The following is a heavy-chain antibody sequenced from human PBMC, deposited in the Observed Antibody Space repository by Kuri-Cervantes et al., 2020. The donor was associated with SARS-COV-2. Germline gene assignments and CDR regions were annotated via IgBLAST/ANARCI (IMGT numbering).Heavy chain of an antibody. D-gene: IGHD4-11*01. V-gene: IGHV4-34*01. J-gene: IGHJ4*02. Sequence: ESLKISCAVYGGSFSGYYWSWIRQPPGKGLEWIGEINHSGSTNYNPSLKSRVTISVDTSKNQFSLKLSSVTAADTAVYYCARAGVRVLIDLYSNPGFDYWGQGTPVTDSS. CDR3: ARAGVRVLIDLYSNPGFDY. CDR2: INHSGST. CDR1: GGSFSGYY.